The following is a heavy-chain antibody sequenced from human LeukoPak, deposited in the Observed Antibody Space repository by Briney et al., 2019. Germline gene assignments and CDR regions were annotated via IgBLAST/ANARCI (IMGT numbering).Heavy chain of an antibody. J-gene: IGHJ4*02. D-gene: IGHD6-13*01. CDR1: GGSISSSSYY. Sequence: SETLSLTCTVSGGSISSSSYYWGWIRQPPGKGLEWIGSIYYSGSTYYNPSLKSRVTISVDTSKNQFSLKLSSVTASDTAVYYCARDGIAAAGRNNNQFDYWGQGTLVTVSS. CDR2: IYYSGST. CDR3: ARDGIAAAGRNNNQFDY. V-gene: IGHV4-39*07.